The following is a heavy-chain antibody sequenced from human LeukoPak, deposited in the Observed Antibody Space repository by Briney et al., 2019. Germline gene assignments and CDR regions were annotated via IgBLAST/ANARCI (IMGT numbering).Heavy chain of an antibody. CDR1: GYTFTSYG. Sequence: ASVKVSCKASGYTFTSYGISWVRQAPGQGLEWMGWISAYNSNTNYAQKLQGRVTMTTDTSTSTAYMELRSLRSDDTAVYYCARDQNTMVRGVISYYFDYWGQGTLVTVSS. V-gene: IGHV1-18*04. D-gene: IGHD3-10*01. J-gene: IGHJ4*02. CDR3: ARDQNTMVRGVISYYFDY. CDR2: ISAYNSNT.